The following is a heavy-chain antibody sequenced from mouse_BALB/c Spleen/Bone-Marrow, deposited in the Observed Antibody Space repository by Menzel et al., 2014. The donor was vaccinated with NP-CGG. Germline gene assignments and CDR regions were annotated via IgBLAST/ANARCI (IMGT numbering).Heavy chain of an antibody. J-gene: IGHJ3*01. CDR1: GFTFSSYA. CDR2: IISGGST. Sequence: EVKLMESGGGLVKPGGSLKLSCAASGFTFSSYAMSWVRQTPEKRLEWVASIISGGSTYYPDSVKGRFTISRDNARYILYLQMSSLRSEDTAMYYCAREGGYYGCDELAWFAYWGQGTLVTVSA. D-gene: IGHD2-2*01. V-gene: IGHV5-6-5*01. CDR3: AREGGYYGCDELAWFAY.